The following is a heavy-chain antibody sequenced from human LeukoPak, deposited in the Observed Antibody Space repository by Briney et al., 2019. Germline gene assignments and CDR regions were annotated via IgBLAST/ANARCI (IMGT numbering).Heavy chain of an antibody. V-gene: IGHV1-69*04. CDR3: ARGYYDSSGYYYYGDAFDI. CDR2: IIPILGIA. Sequence: ASVKVSCKASGGTFSSYAISWVRQAPGQGLEWMGRIIPILGIANYAQKFQGRVTITADESTSTAYMELSSLRSEDTAVYYCARGYYDSSGYYYYGDAFDIWGQGTMVTVSS. D-gene: IGHD3-22*01. J-gene: IGHJ3*02. CDR1: GGTFSSYA.